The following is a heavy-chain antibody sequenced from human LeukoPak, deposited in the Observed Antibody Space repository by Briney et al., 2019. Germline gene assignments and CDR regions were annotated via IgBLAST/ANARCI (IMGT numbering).Heavy chain of an antibody. CDR1: GGSISSYY. CDR3: ARDLVAYCSSTSCYSDYYYYGMDV. J-gene: IGHJ6*02. CDR2: IYTSGST. Sequence: PSETLSLTCTVSGGSISSYYRSWIRQPAGKGLEWIGRIYTSGSTNYNPSLKSRVTMSVDTSKNQFSLKLSSVTAADTAVYYCARDLVAYCSSTSCYSDYYYYGMDVRGQGTTVTVSS. V-gene: IGHV4-4*07. D-gene: IGHD2-2*02.